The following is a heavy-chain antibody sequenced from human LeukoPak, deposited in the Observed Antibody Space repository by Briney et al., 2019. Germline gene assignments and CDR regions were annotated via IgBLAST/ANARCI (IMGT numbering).Heavy chain of an antibody. J-gene: IGHJ4*02. D-gene: IGHD2-2*01. Sequence: SETLSLTCAVYGGSFTYYYWSWVRQPPGKGLEWIGEINHSGSTDYNPSLKSRVTISIDTSKNQFSLKLSSVTAADTAVYYCARHPKYCSSTSCYRPSFDYWGQGTLVTVSS. CDR1: GGSFTYYY. V-gene: IGHV4-34*01. CDR2: INHSGST. CDR3: ARHPKYCSSTSCYRPSFDY.